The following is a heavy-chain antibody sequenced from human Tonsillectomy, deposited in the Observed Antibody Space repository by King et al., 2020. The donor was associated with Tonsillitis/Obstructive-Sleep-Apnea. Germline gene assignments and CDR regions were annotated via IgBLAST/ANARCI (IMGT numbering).Heavy chain of an antibody. J-gene: IGHJ3*02. CDR1: GFTFSSYG. V-gene: IGHV3-33*01. CDR2: IWYDGSNK. Sequence: VQLVESGGGVVQPGRSLRLSCAASGFTFSSYGMHWVCQAPGKGLEWVAVIWYDGSNKYYADSVKGRFTISRDNSKNTLYLQMNSLRAEDTAVYYCASISWGLPEIGPGAFDIWGQGTMVTVSS. D-gene: IGHD1-14*01. CDR3: ASISWGLPEIGPGAFDI.